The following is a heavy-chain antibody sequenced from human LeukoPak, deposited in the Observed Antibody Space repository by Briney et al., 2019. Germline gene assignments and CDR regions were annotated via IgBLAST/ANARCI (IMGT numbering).Heavy chain of an antibody. J-gene: IGHJ6*02. D-gene: IGHD4-17*01. V-gene: IGHV3-30-3*01. Sequence: GRSLRLSCAASGFTFSSYAMHWVRQAPGKGLEWVAVISYDGSNKYYADSVKGRFTISRDNSKNTLYLQMNSLRAEDTAVYYCARVMTTTYFPYYYYGMDVWGQGTTVIVSS. CDR2: ISYDGSNK. CDR3: ARVMTTTYFPYYYYGMDV. CDR1: GFTFSSYA.